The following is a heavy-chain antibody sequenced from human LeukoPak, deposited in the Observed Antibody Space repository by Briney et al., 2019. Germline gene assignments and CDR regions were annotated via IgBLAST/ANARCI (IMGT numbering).Heavy chain of an antibody. V-gene: IGHV5-51*01. Sequence: GESLKISCKGSGYSFTSYWIGWVRQMPGKGLEWMGIIYPGDSDTRYGPSFQGQVTISADKSISTAYLQWSSLKASDTAMYYCARIYCSGGSCRNLDYWGQGTLVTVSS. CDR3: ARIYCSGGSCRNLDY. CDR1: GYSFTSYW. D-gene: IGHD2-15*01. CDR2: IYPGDSDT. J-gene: IGHJ4*02.